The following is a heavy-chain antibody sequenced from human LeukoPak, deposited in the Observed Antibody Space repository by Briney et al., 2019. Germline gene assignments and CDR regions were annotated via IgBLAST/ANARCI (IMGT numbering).Heavy chain of an antibody. CDR2: INPNSGGT. Sequence: GASVKVSCKASGYTFTGYYMHWVRQAPGQGLEWMGWINPNSGGTNYAQKFQGRVTMTRDTSISTAYMELSRLRSDDTAVYYCARDPKYYDSSGSHYGMDVWGQGTTVTVSS. J-gene: IGHJ6*02. D-gene: IGHD3-22*01. CDR3: ARDPKYYDSSGSHYGMDV. CDR1: GYTFTGYY. V-gene: IGHV1-2*02.